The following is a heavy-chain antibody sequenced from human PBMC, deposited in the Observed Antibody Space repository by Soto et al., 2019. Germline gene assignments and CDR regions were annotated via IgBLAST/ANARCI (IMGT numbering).Heavy chain of an antibody. Sequence: SVKVSCKASGGTFSSYTISWVRQAPGQGLEWMGRIIPILGIANYAQKFQGRVTITADKSTSTAYMELSSLRSEDTAVYYCARDLGGSSGDYGDFDYWGQGTLVTVSS. J-gene: IGHJ4*02. CDR2: IIPILGIA. V-gene: IGHV1-69*04. CDR1: GGTFSSYT. D-gene: IGHD3-22*01. CDR3: ARDLGGSSGDYGDFDY.